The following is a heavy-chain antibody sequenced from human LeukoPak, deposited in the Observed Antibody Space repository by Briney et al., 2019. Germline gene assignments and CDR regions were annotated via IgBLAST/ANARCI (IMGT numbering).Heavy chain of an antibody. V-gene: IGHV3-7*01. CDR2: IKQDASQE. Sequence: GGSLRLSCAASGFTFSSYWMSWVRQAPGKGPEWVAHIKQDASQEYHVDSVKGRFTISRDNAKNSLYLQMNSLRAEDTAVYYCARDTISFGGITVDYWGQGTLVTVSS. CDR3: ARDTISFGGITVDY. J-gene: IGHJ4*02. D-gene: IGHD3-16*01. CDR1: GFTFSSYW.